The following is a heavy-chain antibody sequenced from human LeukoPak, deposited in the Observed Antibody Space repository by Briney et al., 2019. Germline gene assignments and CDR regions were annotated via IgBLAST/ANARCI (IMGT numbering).Heavy chain of an antibody. D-gene: IGHD3-3*01. V-gene: IGHV3-15*01. CDR2: IKSKTDGGTT. J-gene: IGHJ4*02. CDR1: GFSFSNAW. Sequence: GGSLRLSCAASGFSFSNAWMSWFRQAPGKGLEWVARIKSKTDGGTTDYAAPVKGRFTISRDDSKNTLYLQMNSLKTEDTAVYYCTTGQVTIFGVVTDPDYWGQGTLVTVSS. CDR3: TTGQVTIFGVVTDPDY.